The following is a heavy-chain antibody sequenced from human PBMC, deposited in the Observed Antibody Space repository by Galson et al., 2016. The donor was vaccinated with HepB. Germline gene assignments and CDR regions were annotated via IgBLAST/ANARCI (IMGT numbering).Heavy chain of an antibody. J-gene: IGHJ4*02. Sequence: QSGAEVKKAGESLRISCTGTGYSFSNFWIGWVRQMPGKGLEWMGMIDPSDSHTSYSPSFQGHGSMSTDQSSSTAFLQWSALKASDTAIYYCARLYTGSYWSLDSWGQGTLVTVSS. CDR1: GYSFSNFW. V-gene: IGHV5-10-1*01. CDR2: IDPSDSHT. D-gene: IGHD1-26*01. CDR3: ARLYTGSYWSLDS.